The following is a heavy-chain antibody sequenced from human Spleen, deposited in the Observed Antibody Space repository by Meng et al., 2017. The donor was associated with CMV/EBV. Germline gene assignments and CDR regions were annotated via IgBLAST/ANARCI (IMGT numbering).Heavy chain of an antibody. Sequence: SVKVSCKASGYTFTSYGISWVRQAPGQGLEWVGGIIPMFDTANYAQKFQGRVTITTDESTSTAYMELSSLRSEDTAVYYCARGIVVVPAAAPSLVDDYYYSMDIWGQGTTVTVSS. CDR1: GYTFTSYG. J-gene: IGHJ6*02. D-gene: IGHD2-2*01. V-gene: IGHV1-69*05. CDR2: IIPMFDTA. CDR3: ARGIVVVPAAAPSLVDDYYYSMDI.